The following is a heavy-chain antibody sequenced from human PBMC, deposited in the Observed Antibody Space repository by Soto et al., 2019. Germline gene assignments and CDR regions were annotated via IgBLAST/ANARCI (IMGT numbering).Heavy chain of an antibody. CDR1: GFNFRKYD. CDR2: ISGSDDET. CDR3: ASRFIPASIGLDV. Sequence: EVKLLESGGGLVQPGGSLRLSCAVSGFNFRKYDMNWVRQAPGMGLEWVSGISGSDDETFYRDSVKGRFTISRDTSKSTLYLQMKNVRVDDTALYYCASRFIPASIGLDVWGQGTTVTVSS. D-gene: IGHD2-2*01. J-gene: IGHJ6*02. V-gene: IGHV3-23*01.